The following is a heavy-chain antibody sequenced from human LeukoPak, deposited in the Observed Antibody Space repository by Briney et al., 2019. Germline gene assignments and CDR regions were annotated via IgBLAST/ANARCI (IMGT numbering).Heavy chain of an antibody. CDR2: IGRKVDGGTT. V-gene: IGHV3-15*04. CDR3: ATGIYTSSSFFFDY. J-gene: IGHJ4*02. CDR1: GFTLSNAW. D-gene: IGHD6-6*01. Sequence: NPGGSLRLSCAASGFTLSNAWVTWVRQAPGKGLEWVGRIGRKVDGGTTDYAAPVNARFTISRDDSKNTLYLQMSSLKTEDTAVYYCATGIYTSSSFFFDYWGQGTLVTVSS.